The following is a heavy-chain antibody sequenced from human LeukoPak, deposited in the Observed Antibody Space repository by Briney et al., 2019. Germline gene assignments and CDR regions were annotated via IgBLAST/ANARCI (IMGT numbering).Heavy chain of an antibody. D-gene: IGHD5-12*01. Sequence: GGSLRLSCSASGFTFSNYAMSWVRQAPGKGLEWVSIIYSGGSTYYADSVKGRFTISRDNSKNTLSLQMNSLRAEDTAVYYCARDLGYSAYATVRGYTFDIWGQGTMVTVSS. V-gene: IGHV3-66*01. CDR3: ARDLGYSAYATVRGYTFDI. CDR2: IYSGGST. J-gene: IGHJ3*02. CDR1: GFTFSNYA.